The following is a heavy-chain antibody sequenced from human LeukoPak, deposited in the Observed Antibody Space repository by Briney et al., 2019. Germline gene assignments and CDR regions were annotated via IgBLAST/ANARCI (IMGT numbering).Heavy chain of an antibody. CDR2: ISSSGSTI. V-gene: IGHV3-48*01. CDR1: GFTFSSYW. J-gene: IGHJ4*02. Sequence: GGSLRLSCAASGFTFSSYWMSWVRQAPGKGLEWVSYISSSGSTIYYADSVKGRFTISRDNSKNTLYLQMNSLRAEDTAVYYCARHYDSWSGFFLWGQGTLVTVSS. CDR3: ARHYDSWSGFFL. D-gene: IGHD3-3*01.